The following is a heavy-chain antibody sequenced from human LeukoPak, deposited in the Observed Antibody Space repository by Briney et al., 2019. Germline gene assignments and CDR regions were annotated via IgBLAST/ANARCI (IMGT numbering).Heavy chain of an antibody. J-gene: IGHJ4*02. CDR1: GYTFTGYY. CDR2: INPNSGGT. V-gene: IGHV1-2*02. D-gene: IGHD3-22*01. CDR3: ARGDMSSSGYSMYDY. Sequence: ASVKVSCKASGYTFTGYYMHWVRQAPGQGLEWMGWINPNSGGTNYAQKFQGRVTMTRDTSISTAYMELSRLRSDDTAVYYCARGDMSSSGYSMYDYWGQGTLVTVSS.